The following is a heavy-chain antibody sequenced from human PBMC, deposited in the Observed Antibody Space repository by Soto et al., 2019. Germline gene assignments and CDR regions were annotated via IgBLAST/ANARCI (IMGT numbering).Heavy chain of an antibody. J-gene: IGHJ4*02. CDR3: ARDVGNGYGYGYGY. CDR1: GYIFTTYG. V-gene: IGHV1-18*01. CDR2: ISTSNGDT. D-gene: IGHD5-18*01. Sequence: QVQLVQSGAEVKKPGASVTVSCKVSGYIFTTYGVTWVRQAPGQGLEWMGWISTSNGDTNYAQQLQGRVTMTTDTSTNTAYMEVRSLRSDDTAVYFFARDVGNGYGYGYGYWGQGTLVTVSS.